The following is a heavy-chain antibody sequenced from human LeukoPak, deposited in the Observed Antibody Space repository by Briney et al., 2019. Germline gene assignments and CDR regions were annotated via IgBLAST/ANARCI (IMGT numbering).Heavy chain of an antibody. D-gene: IGHD6-13*01. CDR1: GFSIDDYA. J-gene: IGHJ4*02. CDR2: ISWNSGTV. CDR3: XXDLXGDSSSWYYFDS. V-gene: IGHV3-9*01. Sequence: PGRSLRLSCAASGFSIDDYAMHWVRHAPGKGLEWVSGISWNSGTVAYADSVKGRFTISRDNAKNSLYLQMNSLREEETALYYXXXDLXGDSSSWYYFDSWGQGTLVTVSS.